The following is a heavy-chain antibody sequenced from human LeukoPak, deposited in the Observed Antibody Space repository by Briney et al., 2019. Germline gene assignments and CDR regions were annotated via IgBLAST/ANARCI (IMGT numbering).Heavy chain of an antibody. D-gene: IGHD4-23*01. CDR2: IYYSGST. Sequence: LRLSCAASGFTLSSYCMSWVRQAPGKGLEWIGYIYYSGSTNYNPSLKSRVIISVETSKNQFSLKLSPVTAADTAVYYCARVGVDYSGNIIKYYFDYWGQGTLVTVSS. J-gene: IGHJ4*02. V-gene: IGHV4-59*01. CDR1: GFTLSSYC. CDR3: ARVGVDYSGNIIKYYFDY.